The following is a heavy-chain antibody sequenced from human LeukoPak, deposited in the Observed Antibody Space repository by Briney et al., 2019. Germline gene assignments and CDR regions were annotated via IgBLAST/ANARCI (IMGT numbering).Heavy chain of an antibody. V-gene: IGHV3-53*01. CDR1: GFTVGNNY. J-gene: IGHJ4*02. D-gene: IGHD3-3*01. CDR3: AKGERPQFLTHTYDY. Sequence: GSLSLSCAASGFTVGNNYMKWIRQAPGKGLEWVSLIYSGGSTYYADSVKGRFTISRDSSKNTLYLQMNSLRVEDTAVYYCAKGERPQFLTHTYDYWGQGTEVTVSS. CDR2: IYSGGST.